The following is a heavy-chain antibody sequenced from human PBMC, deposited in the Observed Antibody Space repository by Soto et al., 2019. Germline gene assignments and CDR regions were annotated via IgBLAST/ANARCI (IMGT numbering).Heavy chain of an antibody. CDR3: ARGTIFGVGYGMDV. J-gene: IGHJ6*02. Sequence: SETLSLTCAVSGGSISSGGYTWNWIRQPPGKGLEWLGYIYHSGSTYYSPSLQSRVTISVDLSKNQFSLKLSSVTAADTAVYYCARGTIFGVGYGMDVWGHGTTVTVSS. CDR1: GGSISSGGYT. CDR2: IYHSGST. V-gene: IGHV4-30-2*01. D-gene: IGHD3-3*01.